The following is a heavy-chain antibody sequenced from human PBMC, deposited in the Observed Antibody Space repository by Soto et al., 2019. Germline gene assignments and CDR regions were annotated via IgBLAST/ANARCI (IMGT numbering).Heavy chain of an antibody. D-gene: IGHD2-15*01. CDR3: ARSGGGVMVAANWFDP. CDR1: GGSISSGDYY. J-gene: IGHJ5*02. CDR2: IYYSGST. V-gene: IGHV4-30-4*01. Sequence: SETLSLTCTVSGGSISSGDYYWSWIRQPPGKGLEWIGYIYYSGSTYYNPSLKSRVTISVDTSKNQFSLKLSSVTAADTAVYYCARSGGGVMVAANWFDPWGQGTLVTVSS.